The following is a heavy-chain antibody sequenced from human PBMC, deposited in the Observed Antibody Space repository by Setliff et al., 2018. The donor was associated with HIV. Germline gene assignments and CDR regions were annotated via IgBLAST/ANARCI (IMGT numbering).Heavy chain of an antibody. J-gene: IGHJ4*02. CDR3: AKDLEGGYSYGTFDY. V-gene: IGHV3-48*01. CDR2: ISSSSNTI. D-gene: IGHD5-18*01. Sequence: GGSLRLSCAASGFTFGREWMSWVRQAPGKGLEWVSYISSSSNTIYYADSVKGRFTISRDNSKNTLYLQMNSLRAEDTAVYYCAKDLEGGYSYGTFDYWGQGTLVTVSS. CDR1: GFTFGREW.